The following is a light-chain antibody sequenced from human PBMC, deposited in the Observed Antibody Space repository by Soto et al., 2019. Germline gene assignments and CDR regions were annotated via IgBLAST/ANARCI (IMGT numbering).Light chain of an antibody. J-gene: IGKJ2*01. CDR3: QHYGYSLPNT. Sequence: EIVLTQSPGILSLSPGESATLSCRASQNINTHFAWYQQKPGQAPRLLIYDASNRATGIPDSFGGSGSGADFTLTISRLEPEDSAVYYCQHYGYSLPNTFGQGTKLEIK. CDR2: DAS. CDR1: QNINTH. V-gene: IGKV3-20*01.